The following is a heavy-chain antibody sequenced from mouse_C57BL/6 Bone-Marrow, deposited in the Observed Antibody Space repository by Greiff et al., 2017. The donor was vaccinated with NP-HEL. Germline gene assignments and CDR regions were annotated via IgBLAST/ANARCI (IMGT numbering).Heavy chain of an antibody. Sequence: QVHVKQPGAELVKPGASVKLSCKASGYTFTSYWMHWVKQRPGQGLEWIGMIHPNSGSTNYNEKFKSKATLTVDKSSSTAYMQLSSLTSEDSAVYYCARDYSNNWYFDVWGTGTTVTVSS. CDR2: IHPNSGST. CDR3: ARDYSNNWYFDV. J-gene: IGHJ1*03. CDR1: GYTFTSYW. V-gene: IGHV1-64*01. D-gene: IGHD2-5*01.